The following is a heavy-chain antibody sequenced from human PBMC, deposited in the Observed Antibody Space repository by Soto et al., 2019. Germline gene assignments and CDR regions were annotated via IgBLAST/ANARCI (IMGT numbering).Heavy chain of an antibody. Sequence: GGSLRLSCAASGFTFSSYGMHWVRQAPGKGLEWVAVISYDGSNKYYADSVKGRFTISRDNSKNTLYLQMNSLRAEDTAVYYCAKGGGDFDYWGQGTLVTVSS. CDR1: GFTFSSYG. CDR2: ISYDGSNK. V-gene: IGHV3-30*18. CDR3: AKGGGDFDY. J-gene: IGHJ4*02. D-gene: IGHD2-15*01.